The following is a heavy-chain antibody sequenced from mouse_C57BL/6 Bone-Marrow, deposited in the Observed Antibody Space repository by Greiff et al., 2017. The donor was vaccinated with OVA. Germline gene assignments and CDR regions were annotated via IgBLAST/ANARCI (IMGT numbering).Heavy chain of an antibody. CDR3: TGHYGSSYVWFAY. J-gene: IGHJ3*01. V-gene: IGHV14-4*01. Sequence: DVQLQESGAELVRPGASVKLSCTASGFNIKDDYMHWVKQRPEQGLEWIGWIDPENGDTEYASKFQGKATITADTSSNTAYLQLSSLTSEDTAVYYCTGHYGSSYVWFAYWGQGTLVTVSA. D-gene: IGHD1-1*01. CDR1: GFNIKDDY. CDR2: IDPENGDT.